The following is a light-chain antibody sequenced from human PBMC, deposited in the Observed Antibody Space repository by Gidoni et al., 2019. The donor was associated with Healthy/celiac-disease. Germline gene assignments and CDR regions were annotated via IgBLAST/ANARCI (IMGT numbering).Light chain of an antibody. Sequence: DIQMTQSPSSLSASVGDRVTITCQASQDISNYLNWYQQKPGKAPKLLIYDASNLETGVPSRFSGSGSGTDFTFTISSLQPEDIATYYCQQYDNLPPRLTFXGXTKVEIK. CDR2: DAS. V-gene: IGKV1-33*01. CDR1: QDISNY. J-gene: IGKJ4*01. CDR3: QQYDNLPPRLT.